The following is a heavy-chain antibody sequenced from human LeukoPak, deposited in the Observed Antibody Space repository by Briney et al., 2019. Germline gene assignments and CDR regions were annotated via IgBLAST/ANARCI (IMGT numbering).Heavy chain of an antibody. CDR1: GFPFSTYA. D-gene: IGHD3/OR15-3a*01. CDR3: AKGDGLDGKFDY. Sequence: GGSLRLSCAAPGFPFSTYAMSWVRQVPGKGLEWVSAISRNGAGTYYADSVKGRFAISGDDSKNTLYLEMDSLRADDTAVYYCAKGDGLDGKFDYWGQGTLVTVSS. CDR2: ISRNGAGT. V-gene: IGHV3-23*01. J-gene: IGHJ4*02.